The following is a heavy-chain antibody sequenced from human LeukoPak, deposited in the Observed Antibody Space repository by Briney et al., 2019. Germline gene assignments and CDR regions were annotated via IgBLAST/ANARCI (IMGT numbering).Heavy chain of an antibody. CDR2: IKEDGSEK. Sequence: PGGSLRLSCAASGLNFSSRWMNWVRQAPGHGLEWVASIKEDGSEKHYVDSVKGRFTISRDNGKNSLYLQMNSLGAEDTAVYYCVRDSGWWRFDFWGQGTLVTVSS. J-gene: IGHJ4*02. V-gene: IGHV3-7*03. CDR1: GLNFSSRW. CDR3: VRDSGWWRFDF. D-gene: IGHD6-13*01.